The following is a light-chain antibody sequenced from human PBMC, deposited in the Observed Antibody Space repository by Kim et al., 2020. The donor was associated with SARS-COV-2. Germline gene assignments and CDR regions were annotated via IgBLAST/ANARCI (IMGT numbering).Light chain of an antibody. V-gene: IGLV2-14*01. J-gene: IGLJ2*01. CDR2: DVS. CDR1: SSDVGGYNY. Sequence: QSVLTQPASVSGSPGQSITISCTGTSSDVGGYNYVSWYQQHPGKAHKLMIYDVSKRPSGVSNRFSGSKSGNTASLTISGLQAEDEADYYCSSYTSSSLVVFGGGTQLTVL. CDR3: SSYTSSSLVV.